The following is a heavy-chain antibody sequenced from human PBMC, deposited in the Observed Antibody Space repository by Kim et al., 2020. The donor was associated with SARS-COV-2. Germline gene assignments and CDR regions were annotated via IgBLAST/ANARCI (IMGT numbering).Heavy chain of an antibody. Sequence: SETLSLTCTVSGGSISSSSYYWGWIRQPPGKGLEWIGSIYYSGSTYYNPSLKSRVTISVDTSKNQFSLKLSSVTAADTAVYYCARHRIAAAGRGVDYWGQGTLVTVSS. CDR2: IYYSGST. J-gene: IGHJ4*02. CDR3: ARHRIAAAGRGVDY. V-gene: IGHV4-39*01. CDR1: GGSISSSSYY. D-gene: IGHD6-13*01.